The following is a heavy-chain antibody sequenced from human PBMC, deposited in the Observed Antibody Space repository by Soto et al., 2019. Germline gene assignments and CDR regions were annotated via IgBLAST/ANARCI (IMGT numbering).Heavy chain of an antibody. CDR2: IFYSVST. V-gene: IGHV4-39*01. J-gene: IGHJ5*02. CDR1: GGSISTSRSY. Sequence: QLQLLESGPGLVKASETLSLTCSVSGGSISTSRSYWAWILQTPGKGLEWLAIIFYSVSTFYNPSRASRVSVSVDTSKNEFSLKLRSVTAADTAVYYCARQPTTGDTDLWFDPWGQGTLVTVSS. D-gene: IGHD2-21*01. CDR3: ARQPTTGDTDLWFDP.